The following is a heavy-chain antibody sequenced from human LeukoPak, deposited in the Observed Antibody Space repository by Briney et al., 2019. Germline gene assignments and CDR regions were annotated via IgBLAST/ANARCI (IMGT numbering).Heavy chain of an antibody. CDR1: GFTFSTYW. J-gene: IGHJ3*02. Sequence: GGSLRLSCSASGFTFSTYWMSWVRQAPGKGLEWVANMRRDGNEIYYLDSVRGRFTISRDNAKNSLYLQMNSLRAEDTAVYYCARDIPTSLIYGDYVEGNAFDIWGQGTMVTVSS. CDR3: ARDIPTSLIYGDYVEGNAFDI. D-gene: IGHD4-17*01. V-gene: IGHV3-7*03. CDR2: MRRDGNEI.